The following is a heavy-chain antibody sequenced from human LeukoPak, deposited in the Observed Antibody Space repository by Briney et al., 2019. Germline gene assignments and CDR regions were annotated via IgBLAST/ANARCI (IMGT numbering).Heavy chain of an antibody. CDR3: ARHFTTVTPWYFDY. V-gene: IGHV4-30-2*03. CDR2: IYHSGRT. D-gene: IGHD4-17*01. Sequence: SETLSLTCAVSGGSISSGGYSWSWIRQPPGKGLEWIGYIYHSGRTYYNPSLKSRVTISIDTSKNQFSLRLTSVTAADTAVYYCARHFTTVTPWYFDYWGQGTLVTVSS. CDR1: GGSISSGGYS. J-gene: IGHJ4*02.